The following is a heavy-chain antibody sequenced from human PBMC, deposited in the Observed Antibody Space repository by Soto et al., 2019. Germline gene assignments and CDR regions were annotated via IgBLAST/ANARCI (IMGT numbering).Heavy chain of an antibody. Sequence: ASVKVSCKASGYTFTGYYMHWVRQAPGQGLEWMGWINPNSGGTNYAQKFQGRVTMTRDTSISTAYMELSRLRSDDTAVYYCARVYYCSSTSCDGWFEPWGEGPRVNVSS. CDR3: ARVYYCSSTSCDGWFEP. D-gene: IGHD2-2*01. CDR1: GYTFTGYY. V-gene: IGHV1-2*02. J-gene: IGHJ5*02. CDR2: INPNSGGT.